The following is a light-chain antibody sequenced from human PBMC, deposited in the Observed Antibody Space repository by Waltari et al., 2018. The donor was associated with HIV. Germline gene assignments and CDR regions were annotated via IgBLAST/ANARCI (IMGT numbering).Light chain of an antibody. CDR2: YKSDSNN. CDR1: SGINVGTYR. J-gene: IGLJ2*01. Sequence: QAVLTQPSSLSASPGASASLPCTWRSGINVGTYRIYWYQQKPGRPPQYTLRYKSDSNNQQGSGVPSRFSGSKDASANAGILVISGLQSEDESDYYCMIWHSSAVVFGGGTKLTVL. V-gene: IGLV5-45*03. CDR3: MIWHSSAVV.